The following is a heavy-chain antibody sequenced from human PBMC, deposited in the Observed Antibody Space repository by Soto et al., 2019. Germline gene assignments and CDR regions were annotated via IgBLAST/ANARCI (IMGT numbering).Heavy chain of an antibody. CDR1: GLTFSSYA. V-gene: IGHV3-23*01. D-gene: IGHD3-22*01. Sequence: GGSLRLSCAASGLTFSSYAMSWVRQAPGKGLEWVSAISGSGGSTYYADSVKGRFTISRDNSKNTLYLQMNSLRAEDTAVYYCAKGPNYYDSSGYMVYFDYWGQGTLVTVSS. CDR2: ISGSGGST. CDR3: AKGPNYYDSSGYMVYFDY. J-gene: IGHJ4*02.